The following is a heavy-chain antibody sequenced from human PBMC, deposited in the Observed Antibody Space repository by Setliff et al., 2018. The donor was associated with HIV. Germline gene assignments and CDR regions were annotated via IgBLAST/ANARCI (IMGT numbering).Heavy chain of an antibody. CDR2: IYYSGTT. V-gene: IGHV4-34*09. D-gene: IGHD3-10*01. CDR3: AREKTTLVRGVIIFQIFDY. CDR1: GGSFSGYY. Sequence: SETLSLTCAVYGGSFSGYYWSWIRQPPGKGLEWIGSIYYSGTTYYNPSLKSRVSMSVDTSENPFSLKLSSVTAADTAVYYCAREKTTLVRGVIIFQIFDYWGQGKLVTVSS. J-gene: IGHJ4*02.